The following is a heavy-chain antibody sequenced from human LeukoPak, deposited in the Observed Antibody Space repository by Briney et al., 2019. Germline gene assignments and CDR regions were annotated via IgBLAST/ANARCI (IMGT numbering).Heavy chain of an antibody. Sequence: SQTLSLTCTVSGGSISSGGHYWSWIRQHPGKGLEWIGYIYYSGSIYYKSSLKSRVTISKDTSKNQFSLNLNSVTAADTAVYYCARGSGSYPYYFDYWGQGTLVTVSS. CDR2: IYYSGSI. V-gene: IGHV4-31*03. J-gene: IGHJ4*02. CDR3: ARGSGSYPYYFDY. CDR1: GGSISSGGHY. D-gene: IGHD1-26*01.